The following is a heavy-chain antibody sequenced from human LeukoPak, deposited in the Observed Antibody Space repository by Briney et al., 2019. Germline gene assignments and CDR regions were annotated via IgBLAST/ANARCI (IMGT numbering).Heavy chain of an antibody. J-gene: IGHJ6*03. Sequence: SETLSLTCAVSGGSISSGGYSWSWLRQPPGRGLEWIGYIYHSGSTYYNPSLKSRVTISVDTSKNQFSLKLSSVTAADTAVYYCARVRDSSSWYGYYYYMDVWGKGTTVTASS. D-gene: IGHD6-13*01. CDR3: ARVRDSSSWYGYYYYMDV. V-gene: IGHV4-30-2*01. CDR1: GGSISSGGYS. CDR2: IYHSGST.